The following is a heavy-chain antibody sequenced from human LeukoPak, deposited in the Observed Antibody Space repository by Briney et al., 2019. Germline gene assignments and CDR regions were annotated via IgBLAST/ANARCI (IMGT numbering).Heavy chain of an antibody. Sequence: GGSLRLSCVVSGFTISSYWMQWVRHAPGKGLEWVSRINSDGSSTPHADSVKGRFTISRDNAKNTVYLQMNSLRAEDTAVYYCARDDYGDYVGAFDIWGQGTMVTVSS. CDR3: ARDDYGDYVGAFDI. D-gene: IGHD4-17*01. J-gene: IGHJ3*02. CDR1: GFTISSYW. V-gene: IGHV3-74*01. CDR2: INSDGSST.